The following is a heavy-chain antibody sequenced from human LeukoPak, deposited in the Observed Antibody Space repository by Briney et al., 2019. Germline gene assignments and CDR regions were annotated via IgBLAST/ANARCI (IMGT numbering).Heavy chain of an antibody. D-gene: IGHD1-1*01. Sequence: GGSLRLSCAASGFTFSSSEMNWLPPAPGKGLEGGSYISGSGSTIFYADSVKGRFTISRDNAKNSLYLQMNRLRVEDTAVYYCAREYPDNGDGWGYWGQGTLVTVSS. V-gene: IGHV3-48*03. CDR1: GFTFSSSE. CDR2: ISGSGSTI. J-gene: IGHJ4*02. CDR3: AREYPDNGDGWGY.